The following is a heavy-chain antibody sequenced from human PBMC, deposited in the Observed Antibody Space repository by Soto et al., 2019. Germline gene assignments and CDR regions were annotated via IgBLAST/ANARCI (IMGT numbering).Heavy chain of an antibody. V-gene: IGHV3-53*01. CDR2: IYSGGST. Sequence: VGSLRLSCGASGRSGSSNYMSWVRQAPGKGLEWVAVIYSGGSTYYADSVKGRFTISRDDSKNTVFLQMDRLRAEDTALYYCAIFYVFGRAPGDYGGQGIRVPVPS. CDR1: GRSGSSNY. CDR3: AIFYVFGRAPGDY. J-gene: IGHJ4*02. D-gene: IGHD3-16*01.